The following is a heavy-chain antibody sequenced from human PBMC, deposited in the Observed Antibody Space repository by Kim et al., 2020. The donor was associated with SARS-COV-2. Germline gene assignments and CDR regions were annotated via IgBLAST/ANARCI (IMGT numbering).Heavy chain of an antibody. CDR3: ARDTSPRGYRAAANDY. V-gene: IGHV3-30-3*01. CDR1: GFTFSSYA. Sequence: GGSLRLSCAASGFTFSSYAMHWVRQAPGKGLEWVAVISYDGSNKYYADSVKGRFTISRDNSKNTLYLQMNSLRAEDTAVYYCARDTSPRGYRAAANDYWGQGTLVTVSS. CDR2: ISYDGSNK. D-gene: IGHD6-13*01. J-gene: IGHJ4*02.